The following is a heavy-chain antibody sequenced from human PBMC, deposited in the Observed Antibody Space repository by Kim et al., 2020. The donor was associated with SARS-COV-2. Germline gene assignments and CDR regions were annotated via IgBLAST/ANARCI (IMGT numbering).Heavy chain of an antibody. J-gene: IGHJ4*02. Sequence: AQKFQGRVTITADKSTSTAYMELSSLRSEDTAVYYCARAGKAGESYLWGYWGQGTLVTVSS. V-gene: IGHV1-69*04. CDR3: ARAGKAGESYLWGY. D-gene: IGHD3-10*01.